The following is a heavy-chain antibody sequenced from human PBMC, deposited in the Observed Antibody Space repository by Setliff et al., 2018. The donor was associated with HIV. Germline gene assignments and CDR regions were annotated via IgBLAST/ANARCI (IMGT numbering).Heavy chain of an antibody. CDR2: IYFSGST. CDR1: GGSLSTSSFY. CDR3: ARHRSYGDYDPNWFDP. Sequence: SETLSLTCTVSGGSLSTSSFYWGWIRQPPGKGLQWIGSIYFSGSTYYNPSLKSRVTISVDTSKNQFSLKLRSVTTADTGIYYCARHRSYGDYDPNWFDPWGQGTLVTVSS. J-gene: IGHJ5*02. D-gene: IGHD4-17*01. V-gene: IGHV4-39*01.